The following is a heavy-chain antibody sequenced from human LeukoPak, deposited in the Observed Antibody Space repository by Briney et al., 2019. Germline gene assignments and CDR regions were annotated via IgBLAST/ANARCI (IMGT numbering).Heavy chain of an antibody. V-gene: IGHV4-59*01. CDR2: IYHIGST. J-gene: IGHJ6*02. CDR1: GGSISSYY. Sequence: SETLSLTCTVSGGSISSYYWTWIRQPPGRGLEWIGYIYHIGSTNYSPSLKSRVTISLDTSKNQFSPRLSSVTAADTAVYYCAGEQWRPPYYYFGLDVWGQGTTVTVSS. D-gene: IGHD2-8*01. CDR3: AGEQWRPPYYYFGLDV.